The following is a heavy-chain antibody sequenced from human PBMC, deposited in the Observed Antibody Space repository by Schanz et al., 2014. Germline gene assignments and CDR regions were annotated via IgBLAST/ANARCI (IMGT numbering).Heavy chain of an antibody. CDR2: IVGGGGRT. CDR1: GFTFSGYS. D-gene: IGHD3-9*01. J-gene: IGHJ4*02. Sequence: EVQLVESGGGLVQPGGSLRLSCAASGFTFSGYSMNWVRQAPGKGLEWVSSIVGGGGRTYYADSVKGRFTISRDNSKNTLYLQMNSLRAEDTAVYYCAKDHAGSDILTALGNWGQGTLVTVSS. CDR3: AKDHAGSDILTALGN. V-gene: IGHV3-23*04.